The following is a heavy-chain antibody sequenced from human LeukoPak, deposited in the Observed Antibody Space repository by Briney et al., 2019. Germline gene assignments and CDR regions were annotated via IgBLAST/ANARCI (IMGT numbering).Heavy chain of an antibody. CDR2: ISSSSSYI. V-gene: IGHV3-21*01. Sequence: GGSLRLSCAASGFTFSSYSMNWVRQAPGKGLEWVSSISSSSSYIYYADSVKGRFTISRDNAKNSLYLQMNSLRAEDTAVYYCAKDLGDTVTSGDPYYMDVWGKGTTVTVSS. J-gene: IGHJ6*03. D-gene: IGHD4-17*01. CDR3: AKDLGDTVTSGDPYYMDV. CDR1: GFTFSSYS.